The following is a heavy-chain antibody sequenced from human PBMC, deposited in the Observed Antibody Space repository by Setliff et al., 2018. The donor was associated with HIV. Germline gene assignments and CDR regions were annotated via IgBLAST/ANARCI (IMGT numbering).Heavy chain of an antibody. CDR2: IGIAGDA. J-gene: IGHJ6*02. V-gene: IGHV3-13*01. CDR3: ARRGIIGTSHYHGMDV. CDR1: GFTFRNYD. Sequence: PGGSLRLSCVASGFTFRNYDMHWVRQVPGKGLEWVSAIGIAGDAYYAGSVKGRFTISRENAKNSLYLHMNSLTAGDTAVYYCARRGIIGTSHYHGMDVWGQGTTVTVSS. D-gene: IGHD1-20*01.